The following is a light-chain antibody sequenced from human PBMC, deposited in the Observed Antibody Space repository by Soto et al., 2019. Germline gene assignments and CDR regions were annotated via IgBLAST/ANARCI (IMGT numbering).Light chain of an antibody. V-gene: IGKV1-33*01. CDR3: QQYEDIPIT. CDR2: DAS. J-gene: IGKJ5*01. CDR1: QDISNL. Sequence: DIQMTQAPSSLYASVGDRVTITCQASQDISNLLNWYQQKPGKAPRLLIYDASNLETGVPSRFSGSGSGTDFTLTISSLQPEDIATYYCQQYEDIPITFGQGTRLEIK.